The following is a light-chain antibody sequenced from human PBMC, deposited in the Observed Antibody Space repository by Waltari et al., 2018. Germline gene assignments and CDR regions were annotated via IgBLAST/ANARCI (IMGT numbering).Light chain of an antibody. Sequence: EIVLTQSPGTLSLSPGERATLSCRASQTVRTTYLAWYQQKPGQAPTLVIHGASSRATGIPDRFSGSGSGTDFSLTISSLEPEDFAVYYFQQYDISPLTFGGGTKVEIK. CDR3: QQYDISPLT. V-gene: IGKV3-20*01. CDR2: GAS. J-gene: IGKJ4*01. CDR1: QTVRTTY.